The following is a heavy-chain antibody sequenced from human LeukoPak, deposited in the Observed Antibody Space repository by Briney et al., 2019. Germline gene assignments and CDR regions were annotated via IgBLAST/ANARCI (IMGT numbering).Heavy chain of an antibody. CDR2: ISAYNGNT. J-gene: IGHJ3*02. D-gene: IGHD3-9*01. CDR3: ARGRGEYFDWLPTHDAFDI. Sequence: GRSLRLSCAASGFTFSSYYMHWVRQAPGQGLEWMGWISAYNGNTNYAQKLQGRVTMTTDTSTSTAYMELRSLRFDDTAVCYCARGRGEYFDWLPTHDAFDIWGQGTKVTVSS. CDR1: GFTFSSYY. V-gene: IGHV1-18*04.